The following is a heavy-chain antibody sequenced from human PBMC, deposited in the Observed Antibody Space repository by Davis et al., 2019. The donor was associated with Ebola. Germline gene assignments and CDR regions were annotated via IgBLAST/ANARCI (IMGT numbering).Heavy chain of an antibody. Sequence: HTGGSLRLSCAASGFTFSTYGMHWVRQAPGKGLVWLSHINSEGSTTRYADSVKGRFTISRDTAKNTLYLQMNNLRAEDTAVYYCARGSTMTGYWYFDLWGRGNLVTVSS. D-gene: IGHD5/OR15-5a*01. J-gene: IGHJ2*01. CDR1: GFTFSTYG. CDR2: INSEGSTT. CDR3: ARGSTMTGYWYFDL. V-gene: IGHV3-74*01.